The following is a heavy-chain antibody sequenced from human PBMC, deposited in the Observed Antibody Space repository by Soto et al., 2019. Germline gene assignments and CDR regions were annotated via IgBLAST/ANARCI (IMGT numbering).Heavy chain of an antibody. CDR2: IYSGGYT. V-gene: IGHV3-53*01. D-gene: IGHD3-10*01. CDR3: APRPGGGGY. J-gene: IGHJ4*02. Sequence: VQLVESGGGLIQPGGSLRLSCAVSGFTVSNNYMSWVRQAPGKGLEGVSVIYSGGYTAYGDSVKGRFTISRDNSKNTLFLQTNGRGAPAPAVFYGAPRPGGGGYWGQGTLVTVSS. CDR1: GFTVSNNY.